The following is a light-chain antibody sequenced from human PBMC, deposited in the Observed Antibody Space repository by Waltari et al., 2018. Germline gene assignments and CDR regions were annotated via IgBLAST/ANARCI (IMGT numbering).Light chain of an antibody. CDR2: KAS. CDR3: QHYITYPYT. Sequence: DIQMTQSPSTLSASVGDRVTITCRASQSINNLLAWYQQKPGKAPKLLIYKASSLESGVPSRFSGSGSGTEFTLTISSLQPDDFATYYCQHYITYPYTFGGGTQVEI. V-gene: IGKV1-5*03. CDR1: QSINNL. J-gene: IGKJ4*01.